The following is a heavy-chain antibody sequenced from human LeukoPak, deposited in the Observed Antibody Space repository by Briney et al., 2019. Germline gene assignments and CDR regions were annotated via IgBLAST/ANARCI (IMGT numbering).Heavy chain of an antibody. J-gene: IGHJ4*02. V-gene: IGHV1-18*01. CDR1: GYTFTSYG. CDR2: ISAYNGNT. Sequence: ASVKVSCKASGYTFTSYGISGVRQAPGQGLEWMGWISAYNGNTNYAQKLQGRVTMTTDTSTSTAYMELRSLRSDDTAVYYCARQGYDYVWGSYRNDNFDYWGQGTLVTVSS. CDR3: ARQGYDYVWGSYRNDNFDY. D-gene: IGHD3-16*02.